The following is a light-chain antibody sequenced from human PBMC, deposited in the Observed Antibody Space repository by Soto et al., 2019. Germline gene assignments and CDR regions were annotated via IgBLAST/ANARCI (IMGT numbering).Light chain of an antibody. CDR1: SSDIGAYNY. Sequence: QSVLTQPASVSGSPGQSITISCTGSSSDIGAYNYVSWFQQYPGKAPKLIISEVSNRPSGVSNRFSGSKSGTAASLTISWLQTEDEADYVCFSFTTDLTHVFGTGTKLTVL. J-gene: IGLJ1*01. V-gene: IGLV2-14*01. CDR3: FSFTTDLTHV. CDR2: EVS.